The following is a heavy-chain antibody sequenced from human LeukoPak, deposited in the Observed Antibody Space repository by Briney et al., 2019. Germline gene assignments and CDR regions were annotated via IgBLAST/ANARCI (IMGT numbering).Heavy chain of an antibody. CDR2: INHSGST. CDR1: GGSFSGYY. V-gene: IGHV4-34*01. Sequence: SETLSLTCAVYGGSFSGYYWSWIRQPPGKGLEWIGEINHSGSTNYNPSLKSRVTISVDTSKNQFSLKLSSVTAADTAVYYCARVRVGALDAFDIWGQGTMVTVSS. D-gene: IGHD1-26*01. J-gene: IGHJ3*02. CDR3: ARVRVGALDAFDI.